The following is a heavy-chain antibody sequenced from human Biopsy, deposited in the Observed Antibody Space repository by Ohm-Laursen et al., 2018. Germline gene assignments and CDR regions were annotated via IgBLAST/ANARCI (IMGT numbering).Heavy chain of an antibody. D-gene: IGHD3-3*01. CDR2: ISVKTGNT. CDR1: GYTFTNYA. V-gene: IGHV1-18*01. Sequence: ASVKVSCKASGYTFTNYAINWVRQAPGQGLEWLGWISVKTGNTNYTQKLQGRVTMITDTSTNTAYMELRSLRSDDTALYYCAREGTSVTFFGKISDYYFDFWGPGTVVTVSS. CDR3: AREGTSVTFFGKISDYYFDF. J-gene: IGHJ4*02.